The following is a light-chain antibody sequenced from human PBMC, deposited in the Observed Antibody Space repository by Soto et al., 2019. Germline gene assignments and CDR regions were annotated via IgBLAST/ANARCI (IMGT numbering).Light chain of an antibody. V-gene: IGKV3-20*01. CDR3: EQYGSSPGT. Sequence: EIVLTQSPATLSLSPEESATLSCRASQSVSSDYLAWYQQKPDQAPRLLIYGASSRATGIPDRFSGSGSGAVFTLTISRLEPEDFAVYYCEQYGSSPGTFGGGTKVDIK. CDR2: GAS. CDR1: QSVSSDY. J-gene: IGKJ4*01.